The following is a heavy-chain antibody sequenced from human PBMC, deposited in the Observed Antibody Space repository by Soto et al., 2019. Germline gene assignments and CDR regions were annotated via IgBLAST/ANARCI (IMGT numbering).Heavy chain of an antibody. CDR1: GGTFSSYA. CDR2: IIPIFGTA. V-gene: IGHV1-69*12. Sequence: QVQLVQSGAEVKKPGSSVKVSCKASGGTFSSYAISWVRQAPGQGLEWMGGIIPIFGTANYAQKFQGRVTISADESTSTDYMELSSLRSEDTAVYYCARGSVLLWFGELFPVLDYWGQGTLVTVSS. CDR3: ARGSVLLWFGELFPVLDY. D-gene: IGHD3-10*01. J-gene: IGHJ4*02.